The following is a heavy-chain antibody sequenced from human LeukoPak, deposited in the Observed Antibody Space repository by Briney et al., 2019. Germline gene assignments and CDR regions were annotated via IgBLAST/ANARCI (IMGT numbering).Heavy chain of an antibody. CDR2: INTDGSGT. J-gene: IGHJ4*02. CDR1: GFTFSNYW. Sequence: GGSLRLSCAASGFTFSNYWMHWVRQAPGKGLVWVSRINTDGSGTIYADSVKGRFTISRDNAKNTLYLQMNSLRAEDTAIYYCAAPYYDTSGYHYDYFEYWGQGTLVTVSS. V-gene: IGHV3-74*01. D-gene: IGHD3-22*01. CDR3: AAPYYDTSGYHYDYFEY.